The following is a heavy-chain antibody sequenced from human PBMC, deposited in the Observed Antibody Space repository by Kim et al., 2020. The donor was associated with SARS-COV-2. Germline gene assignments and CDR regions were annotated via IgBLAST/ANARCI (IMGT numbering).Heavy chain of an antibody. D-gene: IGHD3-9*01. CDR2: LSGSGGNT. CDR3: AKDGAYFDILTGANWFDS. V-gene: IGHV3-23*01. Sequence: GGSLRLSCAASGFTFSRYAMIWVRQPPGKGLEWVSYLSGSGGNTYYADSVKGRFTISRDNSKNTLFIDMNSLRAEDTATYYCAKDGAYFDILTGANWFDSWGQGTLVTVSS. CDR1: GFTFSRYA. J-gene: IGHJ5*01.